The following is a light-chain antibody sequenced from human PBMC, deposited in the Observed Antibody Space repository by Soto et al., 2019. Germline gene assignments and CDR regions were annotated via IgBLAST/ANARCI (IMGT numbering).Light chain of an antibody. J-gene: IGKJ1*01. CDR3: QQYKTYST. CDR2: AAS. CDR1: QSIATW. V-gene: IGKV1-5*01. Sequence: DIQMTQSPSTLSASAGDRVTITCRASQSIATWLAWYQQKPGKAPKLLIHAASTLESGVPSRFSGSGSGTEFTLTITKPQPDDFATYYCQQYKTYSTFGQGTRVEIK.